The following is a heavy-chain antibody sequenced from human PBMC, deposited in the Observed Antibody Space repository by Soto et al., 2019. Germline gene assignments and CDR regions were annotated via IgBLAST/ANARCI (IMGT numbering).Heavy chain of an antibody. CDR1: GYTFTSYD. CDR2: MNPNSGNT. Sequence: QVQLVQSGAEVKKPGASVKVSCKASGYTFTSYDINWVRQATGQGLEWMGWMNPNSGNTVYAQKFHGRVTMTTNTTISTAYMALSSLSSEDTAVYYCATDKVVGATGNWGQGTLVTVSS. D-gene: IGHD1-1*01. V-gene: IGHV1-8*01. CDR3: ATDKVVGATGN. J-gene: IGHJ4*02.